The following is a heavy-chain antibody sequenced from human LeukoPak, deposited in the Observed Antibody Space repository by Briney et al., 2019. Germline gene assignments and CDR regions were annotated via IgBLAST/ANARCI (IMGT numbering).Heavy chain of an antibody. D-gene: IGHD6-19*01. J-gene: IGHJ5*02. CDR3: ARGPRIAVAGRRSWFDP. Sequence: SETLSLTCAVYGGSFSGYYWSRIRQPPGKGQEWIGEINHSGSTNYNPSLKSRVTISVDTSKNQFSLKLSSVTAADTAVYYCARGPRIAVAGRRSWFDPWGQGTLVTVSS. CDR2: INHSGST. CDR1: GGSFSGYY. V-gene: IGHV4-34*01.